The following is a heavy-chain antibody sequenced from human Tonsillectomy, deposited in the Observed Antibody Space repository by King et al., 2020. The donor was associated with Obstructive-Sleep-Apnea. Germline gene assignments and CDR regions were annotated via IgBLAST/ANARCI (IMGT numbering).Heavy chain of an antibody. Sequence: VQLVESGGGVVQPGRSLRLSCAASGFTFSSYGMHWVRQAPGKGLEWVAVISYDGSNKYYADSVKGRFTISRDNSKNTLYLQMNSLRAEETAVYYCAKEGGRYCGGDCWVDYWGQGTLVTVSS. CDR1: GFTFSSYG. CDR2: ISYDGSNK. CDR3: AKEGGRYCGGDCWVDY. V-gene: IGHV3-30*18. D-gene: IGHD2-21*02. J-gene: IGHJ4*02.